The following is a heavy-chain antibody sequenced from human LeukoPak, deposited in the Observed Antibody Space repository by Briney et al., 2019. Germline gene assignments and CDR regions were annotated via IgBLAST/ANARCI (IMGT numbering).Heavy chain of an antibody. CDR3: ARQEGMANWYFDL. V-gene: IGHV1-69*04. D-gene: IGHD5-24*01. Sequence: SVKVSCKASGGTFSSYAISWVRQAPGQGLEWMGRIIPILGIANYAQKFQGRVTITADKSTSTDYMELSSLRSEDTAVYYCARQEGMANWYFDLWGRGTLVTVSS. J-gene: IGHJ2*01. CDR2: IIPILGIA. CDR1: GGTFSSYA.